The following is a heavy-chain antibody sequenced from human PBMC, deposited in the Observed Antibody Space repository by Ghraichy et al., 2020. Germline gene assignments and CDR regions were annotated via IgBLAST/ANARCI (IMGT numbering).Heavy chain of an antibody. CDR1: GFTFSSYA. CDR2: ISGSGDKT. V-gene: IGHV3-23*01. Sequence: LSLTCAASGFTFSSYAMSWVRQAPGKGLEWVSSISGSGDKTYHADSVKGRFTISRDNSKNTLYLQMNSLRAEDTAVYYCAKDGPYSGTSFEEFDYWGQGTLVTVSS. J-gene: IGHJ4*02. D-gene: IGHD1-26*01. CDR3: AKDGPYSGTSFEEFDY.